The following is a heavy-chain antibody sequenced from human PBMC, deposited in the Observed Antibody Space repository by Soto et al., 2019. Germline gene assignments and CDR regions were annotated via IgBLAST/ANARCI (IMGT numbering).Heavy chain of an antibody. CDR3: ARCIAARPKVADY. CDR2: IYYSGST. CDR1: GGSISSGGYY. V-gene: IGHV4-31*03. J-gene: IGHJ4*02. Sequence: SETLSLTCTVSGGSISSGGYYWSWIRQHPGKGLEWIGYIYYSGSTYYNPSLKSRVTISVDTSENQFSLKLSSVTAADTAVYYCARCIAARPKVADYWGQGTLVTVSS. D-gene: IGHD6-6*01.